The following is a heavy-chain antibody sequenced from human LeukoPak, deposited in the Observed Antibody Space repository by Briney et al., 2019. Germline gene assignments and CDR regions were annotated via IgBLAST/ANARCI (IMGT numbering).Heavy chain of an antibody. CDR2: INHSGST. Sequence: SETLSLTCAVYGGSFSGYYWSWIRQPPGKGLEWIGEINHSGSTNYNPSLKSRVTISVDTSKNQFPLKLSSVTAADTAVYYCASFVDTAMGSFDYWGQGTLVTVSS. CDR3: ASFVDTAMGSFDY. V-gene: IGHV4-34*01. D-gene: IGHD5-18*01. J-gene: IGHJ4*02. CDR1: GGSFSGYY.